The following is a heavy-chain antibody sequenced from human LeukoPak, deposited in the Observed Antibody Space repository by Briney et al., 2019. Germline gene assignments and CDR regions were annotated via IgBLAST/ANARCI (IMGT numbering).Heavy chain of an antibody. CDR1: GYTFTGYY. V-gene: IGHV1-2*02. CDR3: ARDNREQWLVIGNWFDP. J-gene: IGHJ5*02. D-gene: IGHD6-19*01. Sequence: ASVKVSCTASGYTFTGYYMHWVRQAPGQGLEWMGWINPNSGGTDYAQKFQGRVTMTRDTSISTAYMELSRLRSDDTAVYYCARDNREQWLVIGNWFDPWGQGTLVTVSS. CDR2: INPNSGGT.